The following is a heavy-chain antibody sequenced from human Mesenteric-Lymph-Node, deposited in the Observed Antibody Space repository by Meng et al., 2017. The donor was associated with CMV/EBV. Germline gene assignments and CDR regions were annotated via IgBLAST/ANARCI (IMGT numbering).Heavy chain of an antibody. Sequence: LPCTVSGDSLNSGDYSWTWIRQSPGKGLELIGCIYHNGDTHYNPSLGSRLSLSVDTSKSQFSLKVTSVTAADTAVYFCARGNRGFDYWGQGRLVTVSS. D-gene: IGHD2/OR15-2a*01. CDR3: ARGNRGFDY. J-gene: IGHJ4*02. CDR2: IYHNGDT. CDR1: GDSLNSGDYS. V-gene: IGHV4-30-4*08.